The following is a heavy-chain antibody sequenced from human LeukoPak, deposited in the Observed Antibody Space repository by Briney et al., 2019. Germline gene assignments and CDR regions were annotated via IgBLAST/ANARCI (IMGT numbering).Heavy chain of an antibody. CDR2: MNPNSGNT. CDR3: ARGACSGGSCYYWFDP. CDR1: GYTFTSYD. D-gene: IGHD2-15*01. V-gene: IGHV1-8*01. Sequence: ASVKVSCKASGYTFTSYDINWVRQATGQGLEWMGWMNPNSGNTGYAQKFQGRVTMTRNTSISTVYMELSSLRSEDTAVYYCARGACSGGSCYYWFDPWGQGTLVTVSS. J-gene: IGHJ5*02.